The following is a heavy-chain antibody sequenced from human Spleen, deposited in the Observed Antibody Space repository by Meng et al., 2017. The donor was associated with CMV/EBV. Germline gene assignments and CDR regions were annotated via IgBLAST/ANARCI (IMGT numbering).Heavy chain of an antibody. CDR3: AFLGTYFDY. CDR1: GFAFNDCW. CDR2: IKQDGSEK. D-gene: IGHD7-27*01. V-gene: IGHV3-7*01. Sequence: GESLKISCAVSGFAFNDCWMTWVRQAPGKGLEWVANIKQDGSEKYYADSVKGRFTISRDNAKNSLYLQMNSLRAEDTAVYYCAFLGTYFDYWGQGALVTVSS. J-gene: IGHJ4*02.